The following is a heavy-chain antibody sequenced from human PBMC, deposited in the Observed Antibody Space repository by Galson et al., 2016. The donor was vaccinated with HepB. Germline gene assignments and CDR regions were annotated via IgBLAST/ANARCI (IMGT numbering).Heavy chain of an antibody. CDR3: ARRKSAWYIFDY. D-gene: IGHD6-13*01. V-gene: IGHV5-51*01. CDR1: GYSFTSQW. Sequence: QSGAEVKKPGESLKISCKASGYSFTSQWIAWVRQMPGKGLEWMGVIHPADSDTTYSPSFQGQVTISADKSIGTAYLEWNSLKASDTAIYYWARRKSAWYIFDYWGQGTLVTVSS. J-gene: IGHJ4*02. CDR2: IHPADSDT.